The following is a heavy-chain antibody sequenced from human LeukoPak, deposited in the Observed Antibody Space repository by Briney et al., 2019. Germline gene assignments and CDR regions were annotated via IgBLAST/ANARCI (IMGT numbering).Heavy chain of an antibody. J-gene: IGHJ3*02. CDR1: GYTFTGYY. V-gene: IGHV1-8*02. CDR2: MNPNSGNT. CDR3: ARGYYYDSSGYYWFGSPRSHDAFDI. D-gene: IGHD3-22*01. Sequence: VASVKVSCKASGYTFTGYYMHWVRQAPGQGLEWMGWMNPNSGNTGYAQKFQGRVTMTRNTSISTAYMELSSLRSEDTAVYYCARGYYYDSSGYYWFGSPRSHDAFDIWGQGTMVTVSS.